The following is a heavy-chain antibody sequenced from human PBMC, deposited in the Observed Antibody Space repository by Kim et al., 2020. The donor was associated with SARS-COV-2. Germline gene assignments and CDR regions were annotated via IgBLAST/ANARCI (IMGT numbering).Heavy chain of an antibody. CDR3: ARMGRGPSIAAAGWGWGMDV. J-gene: IGHJ6*02. CDR1: GGTFSSYA. Sequence: SVKVSCKASGGTFSSYAISWVRQAPGQGLEWMGGIIPIFGTTNYAQKFQGRVTITADESTSTAYMELSSLRSEDTAVYYCARMGRGPSIAAAGWGWGMDVWPRDHGHRLL. CDR2: IIPIFGTT. V-gene: IGHV1-69*13. D-gene: IGHD6-13*01.